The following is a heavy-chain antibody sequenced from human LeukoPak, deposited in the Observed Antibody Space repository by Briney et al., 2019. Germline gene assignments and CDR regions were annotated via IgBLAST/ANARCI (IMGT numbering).Heavy chain of an antibody. J-gene: IGHJ6*03. CDR3: AADRLSRADYMDF. D-gene: IGHD6-6*01. CDR2: INPNNGGT. Sequence: GASVKVSCKASGYTFTAYYMHWVRQAPGQGLEWMGWINPNNGGTNYAQEFQGRFTMTRDTSTGTAYMELSRLRSDDTAVYYCAADRLSRADYMDFWGKGTTVTVSS. V-gene: IGHV1-2*02. CDR1: GYTFTAYY.